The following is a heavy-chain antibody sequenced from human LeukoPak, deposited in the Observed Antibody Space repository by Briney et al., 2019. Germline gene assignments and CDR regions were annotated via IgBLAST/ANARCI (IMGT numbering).Heavy chain of an antibody. CDR1: GGTFSSYA. CDR3: ARGPVAMVRGVHYLDY. CDR2: IIPIFGTA. Sequence: SVKVSCKASGGTFSSYAISWVRQAPGQGLEWMGGIIPIFGTANYAQKFQGRVTITADDSTSTTYMELSSLRSEDTAVYYCARGPVAMVRGVHYLDYWGQGTLVTVSS. D-gene: IGHD3-10*01. V-gene: IGHV1-69*13. J-gene: IGHJ4*02.